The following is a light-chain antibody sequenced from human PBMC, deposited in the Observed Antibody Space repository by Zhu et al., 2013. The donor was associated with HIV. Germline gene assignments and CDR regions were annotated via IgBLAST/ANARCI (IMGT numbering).Light chain of an antibody. J-gene: IGKJ3*01. Sequence: EIVMTQSPATMSVSAGERATFSCRASQNVGTNVAWYQQKPGQAPRLLIYGASSRATGIPDRFSGSGSGTDFTLTINRLEPEDFAVYYCHHYDTYRFTFGPGTKVEVK. CDR1: QNVGTN. CDR2: GAS. CDR3: HHYDTYRFT. V-gene: IGKV3D-15*01.